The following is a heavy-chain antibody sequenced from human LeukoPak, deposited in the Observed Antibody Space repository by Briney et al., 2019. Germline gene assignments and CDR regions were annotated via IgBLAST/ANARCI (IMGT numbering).Heavy chain of an antibody. J-gene: IGHJ5*02. CDR2: INHSGST. CDR3: ARGTIAAAGNWFDP. Sequence: KPSETLSLTCAVYGGSFSGYYWSWIRQPPGKGLEWIGEINHSGSTNYNPSLKSRVTISVDTSKNQFSLKLSSVTAADTAVYYCARGTIAAAGNWFDPWGQGTLVTVSS. V-gene: IGHV4-34*01. D-gene: IGHD6-13*01. CDR1: GGSFSGYY.